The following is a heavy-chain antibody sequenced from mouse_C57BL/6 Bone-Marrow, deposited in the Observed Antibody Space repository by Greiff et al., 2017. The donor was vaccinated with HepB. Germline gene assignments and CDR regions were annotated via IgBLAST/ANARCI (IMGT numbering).Heavy chain of an antibody. J-gene: IGHJ3*01. V-gene: IGHV1-82*01. CDR2: IYPGDGAT. CDR3: ARETHYYGSMFAY. D-gene: IGHD1-1*01. Sequence: QVQLQQSGPELVKPGASVKISCKASGYAFSSSWMNWVKQRPGKGLEWIGRIYPGDGATNYNGKFKGKATLTADKSSSTAYMQLSSLTSEDSAVYFCARETHYYGSMFAYWGQGTLVTVSA. CDR1: GYAFSSSW.